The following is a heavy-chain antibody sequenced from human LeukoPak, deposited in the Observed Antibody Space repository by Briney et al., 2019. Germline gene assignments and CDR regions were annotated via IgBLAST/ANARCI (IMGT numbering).Heavy chain of an antibody. CDR1: GYSFTNYW. CDR2: IYPGDSDT. V-gene: IGHV5-51*01. D-gene: IGHD3-22*01. CDR3: ARGPKYYYDSSGYRVWFDP. Sequence: GESLKISCKGSGYSFTNYWIGWVRQMPGKGLEWMGIIYPGDSDTRYSPSFQGQVTISADKSISTAYLQWSSLKASDTAMYYCARGPKYYYDSSGYRVWFDPWGQGTLVTVSS. J-gene: IGHJ5*02.